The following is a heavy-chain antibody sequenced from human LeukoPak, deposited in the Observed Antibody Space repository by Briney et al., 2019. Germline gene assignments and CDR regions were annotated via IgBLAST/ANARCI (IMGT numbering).Heavy chain of an antibody. Sequence: GESLKISCKSSGDSFSSYWIGWVRQMPGKGLDWMGIVLPRNSDTRYGPSFQGQVTISADKSISTAYLQWSSLKASDTAMYYCARQRGGSHADFGWFDPWGQGTLVTVSS. CDR1: GDSFSSYW. CDR2: VLPRNSDT. J-gene: IGHJ5*02. V-gene: IGHV5-51*01. D-gene: IGHD1-26*01. CDR3: ARQRGGSHADFGWFDP.